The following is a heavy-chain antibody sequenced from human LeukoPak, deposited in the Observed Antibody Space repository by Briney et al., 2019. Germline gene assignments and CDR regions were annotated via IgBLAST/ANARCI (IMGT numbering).Heavy chain of an antibody. V-gene: IGHV1-2*02. Sequence: ASVKVSCKASGYTFTGYYMHWVRQAPGQGLEWMGWINPNSGGSNYAQKFQGRVTMTRDTSISTAYMELSRLRSDDTAVYYCARGPGGYSSSWYSYWGQETLVTVSS. CDR2: INPNSGGS. CDR3: ARGPGGYSSSWYSY. J-gene: IGHJ4*02. CDR1: GYTFTGYY. D-gene: IGHD6-13*01.